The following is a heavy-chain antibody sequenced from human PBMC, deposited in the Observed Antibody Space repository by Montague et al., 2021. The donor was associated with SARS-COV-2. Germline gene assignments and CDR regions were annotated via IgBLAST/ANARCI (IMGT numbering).Heavy chain of an antibody. D-gene: IGHD6-19*01. V-gene: IGHV4-4*02. Sequence: SETLSLTCGVSGGSISSSNWWSWVRQPPGKGLEWIGEISHSGSTKYSPSLKSRVTISVDKSKDQLSLKLTSVTAADTAIYYCARALSSSGWYGGYFDYWGQGSLVTVSS. CDR3: ARALSSSGWYGGYFDY. J-gene: IGHJ4*02. CDR1: GGSISSSNW. CDR2: ISHSGST.